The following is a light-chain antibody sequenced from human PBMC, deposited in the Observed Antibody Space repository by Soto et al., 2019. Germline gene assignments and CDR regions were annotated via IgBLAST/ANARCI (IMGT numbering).Light chain of an antibody. CDR2: NNN. V-gene: IGLV1-47*02. Sequence: QSVLTQPPSASGTPGQRVAISCSGSSSNIGRNYVYWYQQFPGTAPKLLIHNNNQRPSGVPDRFSGSKSGTSASLAISGLRSEDEAAYYCAGWDDTKSAWVFGGGTQLTVL. CDR3: AGWDDTKSAWV. J-gene: IGLJ3*02. CDR1: SSNIGRNY.